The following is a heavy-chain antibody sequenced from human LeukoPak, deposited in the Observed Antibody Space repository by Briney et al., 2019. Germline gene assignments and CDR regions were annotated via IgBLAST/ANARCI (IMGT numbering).Heavy chain of an antibody. CDR2: IIPIFGTG. V-gene: IGHV1-69*13. Sequence: ASVKVSCKTSGGTFRNYGFTWVRQAPGQGLEWMGGIIPIFGTGKYAQKFQGRVTVIADEFTSTAYMELSSLRSEDTAVHYCASRYCSGGSCFSRDYYYYYMDVWGKGTTVTVSS. CDR3: ASRYCSGGSCFSRDYYYYYMDV. CDR1: GGTFRNYG. J-gene: IGHJ6*03. D-gene: IGHD2-15*01.